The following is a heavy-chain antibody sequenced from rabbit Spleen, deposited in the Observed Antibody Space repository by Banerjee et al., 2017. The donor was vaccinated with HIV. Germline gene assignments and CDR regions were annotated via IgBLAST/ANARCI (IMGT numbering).Heavy chain of an antibody. J-gene: IGHJ6*01. CDR1: GVSLNDKDV. CDR2: INIVTGKS. Sequence: EQLEESGGGLVKPEGSLTLTCKASGVSLNDKDVMCWVRQAPGKGLEWIACINIVTGKSVYASWAKGRFIMFRTSSTTVTLQMTSLTVADTATYFCARDSGSSFSSYGMDLWGPGTLVTVS. CDR3: ARDSGSSFSSYGMDL. V-gene: IGHV1S45*01. D-gene: IGHD8-1*01.